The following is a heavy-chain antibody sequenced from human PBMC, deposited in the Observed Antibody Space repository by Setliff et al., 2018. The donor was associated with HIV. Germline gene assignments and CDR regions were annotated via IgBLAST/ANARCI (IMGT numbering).Heavy chain of an antibody. CDR3: ARLIHTGLLYFDY. CDR2: IYTSGTT. V-gene: IGHV4-4*09. Sequence: PSETLSLTCLVSGVSISGHYWAWIRQPPGKGLEWIGYIYTSGTTEYNPSLESRVTVSLDMSRDQFSLNLRSVSAADTARYYCARLIHTGLLYFDYWGLGTLVTVSS. D-gene: IGHD2-8*02. CDR1: GVSISGHY. J-gene: IGHJ4*02.